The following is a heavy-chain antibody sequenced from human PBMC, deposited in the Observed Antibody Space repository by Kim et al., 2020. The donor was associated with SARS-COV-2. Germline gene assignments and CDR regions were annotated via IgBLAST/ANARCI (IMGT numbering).Heavy chain of an antibody. CDR3: ARVVLRYYGSGSSEYYYYYGMDV. J-gene: IGHJ6*02. Sequence: SVKVSCKASGGTFSSYAISWVRQAPGQGLEWMGGIIPIFGSANYAQKFQGRVTITADESTSTAYMELSSLRSEDTAVYYCARVVLRYYGSGSSEYYYYYGMDVWGQGTTVTVSS. CDR1: GGTFSSYA. V-gene: IGHV1-69*13. CDR2: IIPIFGSA. D-gene: IGHD3-10*01.